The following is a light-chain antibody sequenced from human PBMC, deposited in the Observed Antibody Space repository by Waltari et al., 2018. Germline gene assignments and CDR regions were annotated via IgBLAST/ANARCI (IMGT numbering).Light chain of an antibody. CDR1: QGISNY. CDR3: QKYNSAPLFT. CDR2: AAS. Sequence: DIQMTQSPSSLSASVGDRVTITCRASQGISNYLAWYQQQPGKVPKLLIYAASTLQSGVPSRFRGSGSGTDFTLTISSLQPEDVATYYCQKYNSAPLFTFGPGTKVDIK. J-gene: IGKJ3*01. V-gene: IGKV1-27*01.